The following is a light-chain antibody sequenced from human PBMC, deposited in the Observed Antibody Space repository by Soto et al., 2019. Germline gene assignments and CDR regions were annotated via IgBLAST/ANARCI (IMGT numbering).Light chain of an antibody. J-gene: IGKJ1*01. Sequence: EIVLTQSPATLSVSPWERVALSCRASQGIGSTLAWYRQQPGQAPRLLIYGASTRATGIPARFSGSGSGTEFTLTISSLQSEDFAVYYCQQYNNWPPWTFGQGTKVDIK. V-gene: IGKV3-15*01. CDR1: QGIGST. CDR3: QQYNNWPPWT. CDR2: GAS.